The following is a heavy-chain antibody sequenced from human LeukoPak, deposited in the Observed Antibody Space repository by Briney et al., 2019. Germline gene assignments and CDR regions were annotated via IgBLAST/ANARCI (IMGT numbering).Heavy chain of an antibody. V-gene: IGHV3-7*01. CDR1: GLSLSNFW. CDR2: ISKDGNEI. Sequence: GGSLRLSCAASGLSLSNFWMHWVRQAPGKGLEWVAIISKDGNEIKYVDSVKGRFTLSRDNAKKSVYLQMNSLRTEDTALYYCVTDGDKWNDFEYWGQGTLVTVSS. D-gene: IGHD1-1*01. CDR3: VTDGDKWNDFEY. J-gene: IGHJ4*02.